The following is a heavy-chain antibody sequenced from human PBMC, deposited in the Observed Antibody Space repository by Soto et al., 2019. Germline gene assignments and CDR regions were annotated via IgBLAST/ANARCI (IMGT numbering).Heavy chain of an antibody. CDR3: ASGSGNLIYVY. D-gene: IGHD6-13*01. J-gene: IGHJ4*02. Sequence: EVLLVESGGGLVQPGGSLRLSCAASGFTVSGNYMSWVRQAPGKGLEWVSFIYRGGDTYYTDSVKGRFTISRDNSKNTLYLQMSSLRAEDTAVYYRASGSGNLIYVYWGQGTLVTVSS. V-gene: IGHV3-66*01. CDR1: GFTVSGNY. CDR2: IYRGGDT.